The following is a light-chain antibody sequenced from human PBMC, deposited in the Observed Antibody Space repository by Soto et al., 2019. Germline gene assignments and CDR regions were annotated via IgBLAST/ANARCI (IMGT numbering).Light chain of an antibody. V-gene: IGKV3-20*01. J-gene: IGKJ1*01. CDR2: GAS. CDR1: QSVSSSY. Sequence: EIVLTQSPGTLSLSPGERATLSCRASQSVSSSYLAWYQQKPGQAPRLLIYGASSMATGIPDRFSGSGSGTDFTLTISRLAPEDFAVYYCQQYDSSLWTFGQGTKVEIK. CDR3: QQYDSSLWT.